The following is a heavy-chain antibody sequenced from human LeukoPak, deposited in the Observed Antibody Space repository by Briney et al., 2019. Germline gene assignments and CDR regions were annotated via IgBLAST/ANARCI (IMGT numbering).Heavy chain of an antibody. D-gene: IGHD3-10*01. CDR3: AKDLWFGEPIGNFDY. V-gene: IGHV3-74*01. CDR2: INFDGSRT. CDR1: GVTFSNYW. J-gene: IGHJ4*02. Sequence: GGSLRLSCEASGVTFSNYWMHWVRQAPGKGPVWVSRINFDGSRTAYADSVKGRFTISRDNSKNTLYLQMNSLRAEDTAVYYCAKDLWFGEPIGNFDYWGQGTLVTVSS.